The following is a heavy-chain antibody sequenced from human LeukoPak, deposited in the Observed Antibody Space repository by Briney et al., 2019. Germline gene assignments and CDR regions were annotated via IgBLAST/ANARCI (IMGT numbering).Heavy chain of an antibody. CDR3: ARGEDSGYDWDY. Sequence: GASVKVSCKASGGTFSSYAISWVRQAPGQGLEWMGGIIPIFGTANYAQKFQGRVTITTDESTSTAYMELSSLRSEATAVYYCARGEDSGYDWDYWGQGTLVTVSS. CDR2: IIPIFGTA. J-gene: IGHJ4*02. D-gene: IGHD5-12*01. CDR1: GGTFSSYA. V-gene: IGHV1-69*05.